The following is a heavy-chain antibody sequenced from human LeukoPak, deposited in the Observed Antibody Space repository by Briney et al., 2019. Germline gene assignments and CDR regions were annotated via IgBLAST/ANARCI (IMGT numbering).Heavy chain of an antibody. CDR1: GFIFSTYW. Sequence: GGSLRLSCAASGFIFSTYWMAWVGQAPGKGLEWVATIRYDGNEKFYVDSVRGRFTISRDNAKNSLYLQMNSLTAEDTALYYCVRESFSRGDFNWGQGTLVSVSS. V-gene: IGHV3-7*01. CDR2: IRYDGNEK. J-gene: IGHJ4*02. D-gene: IGHD7-27*01. CDR3: VRESFSRGDFN.